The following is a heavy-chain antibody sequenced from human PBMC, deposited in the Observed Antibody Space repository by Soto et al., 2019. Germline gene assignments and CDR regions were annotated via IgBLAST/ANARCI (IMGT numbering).Heavy chain of an antibody. CDR2: IVVVSGST. CDR3: SADHPHMAMGWPV. V-gene: IGHV1-58*02. Sequence: QMQLVQSAAEVREPGTSVRVSCRASGFDFGSFGIQFLRQTRGRGLEWIGWIVVVSGSTNYARQFQGRVAISRDMSSSTPYLDLYDLKSDDTAVYFCSADHPHMAMGWPVWGQGTTVTVSS. J-gene: IGHJ6*02. D-gene: IGHD1-26*01. CDR1: GFDFGSFG.